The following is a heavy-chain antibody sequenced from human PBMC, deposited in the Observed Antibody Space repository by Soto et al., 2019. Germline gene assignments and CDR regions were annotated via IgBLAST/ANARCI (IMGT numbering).Heavy chain of an antibody. CDR2: IYPGDSDT. CDR3: ARKGAKDYYDRSAYYES. D-gene: IGHD3-22*01. V-gene: IGHV5-51*01. Sequence: GESLNISCRGSGSTFSNYWSAWVRQMPGKGLEWMGIIYPGDSDTRYSPSVPGQVTMSADKYINTAYLEWISLKASDTGIYYCARKGAKDYYDRSAYYESWGQGTPVTVSS. CDR1: GSTFSNYW. J-gene: IGHJ4*02.